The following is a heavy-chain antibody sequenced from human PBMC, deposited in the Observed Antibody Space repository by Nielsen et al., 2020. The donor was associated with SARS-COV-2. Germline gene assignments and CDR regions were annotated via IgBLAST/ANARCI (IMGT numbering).Heavy chain of an antibody. V-gene: IGHV3-30*13. D-gene: IGHD4-17*01. CDR3: ARVYGEYADYFDN. CDR2: ISFAGTYE. J-gene: IGHJ4*02. Sequence: GESLKISCAASGFTFSSYDMHWVRQAPGKGLEWVVVISFAGTYEDYADSVKGRFTISRDNSKNSLFLRMDSLRGDDTAIYYCARVYGEYADYFDNWGQGTLVTVSS. CDR1: GFTFSSYD.